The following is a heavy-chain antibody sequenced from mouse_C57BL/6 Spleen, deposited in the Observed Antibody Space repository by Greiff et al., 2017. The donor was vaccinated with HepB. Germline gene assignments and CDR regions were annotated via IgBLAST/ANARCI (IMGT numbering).Heavy chain of an antibody. CDR2: IYPGSGST. CDR1: GYTFTSYW. Sequence: QVQLQQPGAELVKPGASVKMSCKASGYTFTSYWITWVKQRPGQGLEWIGDIYPGSGSTNYNEKFKSKATLTVDTSSSTANMQLSSLTSEDSAVYNCARWTHRGGNVDYWGQGTTLTVSS. D-gene: IGHD1-1*02. J-gene: IGHJ2*01. V-gene: IGHV1-55*01. CDR3: ARWTHRGGNVDY.